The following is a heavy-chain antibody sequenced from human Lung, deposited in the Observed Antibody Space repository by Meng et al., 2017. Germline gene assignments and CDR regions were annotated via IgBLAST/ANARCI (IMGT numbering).Heavy chain of an antibody. V-gene: IGHV3-74*01. D-gene: IGHD5-24*01. Sequence: EVQLVESGGGLVQPGGSLRLSCAASGFTFSTYWLHWARQAPGKGLVWVSHINTDGSSTNYADSVKGRFTISRDNAKNTLYLQMNSLRAEDTAVYYCGRPDGYIRDWGQGTLVTVSS. CDR1: GFTFSTYW. CDR3: GRPDGYIRD. CDR2: INTDGSST. J-gene: IGHJ4*02.